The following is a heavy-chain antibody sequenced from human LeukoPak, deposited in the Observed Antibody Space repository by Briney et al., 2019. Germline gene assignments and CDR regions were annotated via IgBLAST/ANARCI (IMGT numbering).Heavy chain of an antibody. CDR3: ARHARLLHAFDI. J-gene: IGHJ3*02. Sequence: PSETLSLTCTVSGGSISSSSYYWGRIRQPPGKGREGIGSIYYSGSTYYNPSLKSQVTISVDTSKNQFSLKLSSVTAADTAVYYCARHARLLHAFDIWGQGTMVTVSS. CDR2: IYYSGST. V-gene: IGHV4-39*01. D-gene: IGHD2-15*01. CDR1: GGSISSSSYY.